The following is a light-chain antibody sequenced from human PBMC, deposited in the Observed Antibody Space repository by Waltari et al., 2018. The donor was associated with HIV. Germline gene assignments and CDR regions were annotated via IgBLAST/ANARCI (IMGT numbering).Light chain of an antibody. V-gene: IGLV1-36*01. J-gene: IGLJ1*01. CDR3: AAWDDSLNGYV. CDR1: NSHIGNNA. Sequence: QSVLTQPPSVSEAPRQRVTISCSGSNSHIGNNAVTWYQHPPGKAPKLLIYYDNLLPSGVSDRFSGSKSGTSASLAISGLQSEDEADYYCAAWDDSLNGYVFGTGTKVTVL. CDR2: YDN.